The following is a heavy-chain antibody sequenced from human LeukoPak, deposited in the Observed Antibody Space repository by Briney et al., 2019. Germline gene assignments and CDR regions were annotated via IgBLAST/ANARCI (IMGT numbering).Heavy chain of an antibody. V-gene: IGHV3-30*02. CDR3: AKGGIGYSYGWSDY. CDR1: GFTFSSYG. J-gene: IGHJ4*02. Sequence: GGSLRLSCAASGFTFSSYGMHWVRQAPGKGLEWVAFIQYDGSNTYYADSVKGRFTISRDNSKNMLYLQMNSLRPEDTAVYYCAKGGIGYSYGWSDYWGQGTLVTVSS. D-gene: IGHD5-18*01. CDR2: IQYDGSNT.